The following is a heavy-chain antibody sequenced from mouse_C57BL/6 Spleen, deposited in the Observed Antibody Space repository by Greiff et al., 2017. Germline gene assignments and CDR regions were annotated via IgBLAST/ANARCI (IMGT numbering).Heavy chain of an antibody. CDR2: IRFKSDNYAT. J-gene: IGHJ2*02. Sequence: EVKVEESGGGLVQPGGSMKLSCVASGFTFSNYWMHWVRQSPVQGLEWVAQIRFKSDNYATHHAGSVKGRFTISRDDSKSGVYLQMKNLRAEDTGIYYGTEGNYYGSRYFDYWGQGTSLTVSS. D-gene: IGHD1-1*01. CDR1: GFTFSNYW. V-gene: IGHV6-3*01. CDR3: TEGNYYGSRYFDY.